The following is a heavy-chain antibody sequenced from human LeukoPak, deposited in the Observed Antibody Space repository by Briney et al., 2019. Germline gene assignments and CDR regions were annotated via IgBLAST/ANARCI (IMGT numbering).Heavy chain of an antibody. CDR2: TYYMSKWYT. D-gene: IGHD2/OR15-2a*01. J-gene: IGHJ4*02. CDR3: AKDGTGIVSADF. Sequence: SQTLSLTCAISGDRVSINSAAWNWIRQSPSRGLEWQGMTYYMSKWYTEYAVSVKSRITINTDTTKNKCYLQLYSVTPEATATYYCAKDGTGIVSADFWSQATPVTASP. V-gene: IGHV6-1*01. CDR1: GDRVSINSAA.